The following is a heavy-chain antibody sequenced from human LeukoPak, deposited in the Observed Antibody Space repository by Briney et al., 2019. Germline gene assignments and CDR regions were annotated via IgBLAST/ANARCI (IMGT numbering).Heavy chain of an antibody. J-gene: IGHJ6*02. CDR1: GGSVSSTFYY. V-gene: IGHV4-61*01. CDR3: ARGFTGDYHYYYYGMDV. D-gene: IGHD4-17*01. Sequence: SETLSLTCTVSGGSVSSTFYYWSWIRQPPGKGLEWIGYIYYSGSTNYNPSLKSRVTISVDTSKNQFSLKLSSVTAADTAVYYCARGFTGDYHYYYYGMDVWGQGTTVTVSS. CDR2: IYYSGST.